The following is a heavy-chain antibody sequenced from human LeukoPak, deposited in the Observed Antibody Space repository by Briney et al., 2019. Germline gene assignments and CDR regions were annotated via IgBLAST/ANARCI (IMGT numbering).Heavy chain of an antibody. D-gene: IGHD6-6*01. CDR2: TYYRYKWYN. CDR3: ARYRPLDV. CDR1: GDTVSSNSAS. V-gene: IGHV6-1*01. J-gene: IGHJ6*02. Sequence: SQTLSLTCALSGDTVSSNSASWNWIRQSPARGLEWLVRTYYRYKWYNDYAVSVKSRITINPDTSNNQFSLQLNSVTPEGTAVYYCARYRPLDVWGQGTTVTVSS.